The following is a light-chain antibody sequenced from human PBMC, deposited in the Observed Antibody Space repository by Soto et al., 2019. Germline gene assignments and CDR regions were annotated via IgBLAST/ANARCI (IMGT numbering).Light chain of an antibody. J-gene: IGKJ5*01. CDR3: QHYNNWPPTT. CDR2: AAS. V-gene: IGKV3-15*01. CDR1: QSVSSN. Sequence: DIVVTQSPATLSASPGERATLSCRARQSVSSNLAWYQQKPGQAPRLLIYAASTRATGIPARFSGSGSGTEFTLTISSLQSEDFAIYYCQHYNNWPPTTFGQGTRLEIK.